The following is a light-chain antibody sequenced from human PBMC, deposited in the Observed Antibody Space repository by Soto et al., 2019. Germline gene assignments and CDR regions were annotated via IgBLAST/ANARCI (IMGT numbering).Light chain of an antibody. V-gene: IGLV2-14*01. CDR3: TSYTRSRTWV. CDR1: SSDVGGYNF. Sequence: QSALTQPASVSGSPGQSITISCTGTSSDVGGYNFVSWYQQNPGKAPKLMIYDVSNRPSWVSHRFSGSKSGNTASLTISGLQAEDEADYYCTSYTRSRTWVFGGGTKVTVL. CDR2: DVS. J-gene: IGLJ3*02.